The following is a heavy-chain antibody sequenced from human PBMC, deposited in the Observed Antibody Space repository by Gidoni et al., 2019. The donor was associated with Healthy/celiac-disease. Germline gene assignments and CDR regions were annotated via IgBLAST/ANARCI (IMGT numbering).Heavy chain of an antibody. CDR2: INPNSGGT. CDR1: GYTFTGYY. Sequence: QVQLVQSGAEVTKPGPSVKVSCQASGYTFTGYYMHWVRQAPGQGLEWMGWINPNSGGTNYAQKFQGWVTMTRDTSISTAYMELSRLRSDDTAVYYCARGVGELEELFDYWGQGTLVTVSS. D-gene: IGHD3-10*01. J-gene: IGHJ4*02. V-gene: IGHV1-2*04. CDR3: ARGVGELEELFDY.